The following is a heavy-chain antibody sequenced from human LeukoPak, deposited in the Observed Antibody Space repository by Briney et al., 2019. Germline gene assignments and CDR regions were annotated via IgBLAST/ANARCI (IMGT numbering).Heavy chain of an antibody. J-gene: IGHJ4*02. CDR1: GGSISSSSAY. D-gene: IGHD3-22*01. V-gene: IGHV4-39*07. Sequence: SETLSLTCTVSGGSISSSSAYWGWIRQPPGKGLEWIGEINHSGSTNYNPSLKSRVTISVDTSKNQFSLKLSSVTAADTAVYYCARVYYDSSGYPSRHIDYWGQGTLVTVSS. CDR3: ARVYYDSSGYPSRHIDY. CDR2: INHSGST.